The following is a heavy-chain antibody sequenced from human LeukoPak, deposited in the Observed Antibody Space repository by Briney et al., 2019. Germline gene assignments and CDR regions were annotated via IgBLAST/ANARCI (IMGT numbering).Heavy chain of an antibody. CDR2: IYYSGST. CDR1: GGSISSSSYC. V-gene: IGHV4-39*02. D-gene: IGHD6-19*01. J-gene: IGHJ4*02. CDR3: AREVAVAGLYYFDY. Sequence: SETLSLTCTVSGGSISSSSYCWGWIRQPPGKGLEWIGSIYYSGSTYYNPSLKSRVTISVDTSKNQFSLKLSSVTAADTAVYYCAREVAVAGLYYFDYWGQGTLVTVSS.